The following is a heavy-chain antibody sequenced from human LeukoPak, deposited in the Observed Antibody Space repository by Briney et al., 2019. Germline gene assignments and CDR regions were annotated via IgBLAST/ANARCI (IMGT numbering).Heavy chain of an antibody. J-gene: IGHJ4*02. Sequence: SETLSLTCTVSGGSISSYYWSWIRQPPGKGLEWIGYIYTSGSTNYNPSLKSRVTISVDTSRKQFSLQLRSVTAEDTAVYYCATDRYYGSGSYYKFDYWGQGTLVTVSS. CDR2: IYTSGST. CDR1: GGSISSYY. D-gene: IGHD3-10*01. V-gene: IGHV4-4*08. CDR3: ATDRYYGSGSYYKFDY.